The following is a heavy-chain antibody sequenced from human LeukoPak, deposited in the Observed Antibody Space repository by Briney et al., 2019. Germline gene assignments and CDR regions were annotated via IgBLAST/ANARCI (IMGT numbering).Heavy chain of an antibody. J-gene: IGHJ4*02. D-gene: IGHD4-17*01. CDR2: INHSGST. CDR1: GGSFIGYY. Sequence: SETLSLTCAVYGGSFIGYYWSWIRQPPRQGLQWIGEINHSGSTNYNPSLKSRVTMSVDTSKNQFSLKLSSVTAADTAVYYCARHHYGDYVGFDYWGQGTLVTVSS. CDR3: ARHHYGDYVGFDY. V-gene: IGHV4-34*01.